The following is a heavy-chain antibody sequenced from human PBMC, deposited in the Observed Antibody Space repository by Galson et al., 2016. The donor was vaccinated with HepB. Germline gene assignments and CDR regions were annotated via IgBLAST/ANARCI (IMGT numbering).Heavy chain of an antibody. J-gene: IGHJ6*02. V-gene: IGHV3-23*01. CDR1: GFSFSSFA. CDR3: AKDHTGSPVGWSDGMDV. D-gene: IGHD1-1*01. Sequence: SLRLSCAASGFSFSSFAMSWVRQAPGKGLEWLSVITVTGGGTCSADSVKGRFTISRDTSKNTLFLQLSSLRVEDTAVYYCAKDHTGSPVGWSDGMDVWGQGTRVTVSS. CDR2: ITVTGGGT.